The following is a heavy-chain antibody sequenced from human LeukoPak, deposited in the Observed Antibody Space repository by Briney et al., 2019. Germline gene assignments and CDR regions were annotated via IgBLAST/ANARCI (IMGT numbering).Heavy chain of an antibody. V-gene: IGHV1-2*02. Sequence: ASVKVSCKASGYTFTGYYMHWVRQAPGQGLEWMGWINPNSGGTNYAQKFQGRVTMTRDTSISTAYMELSRLRSDDTAVYYCARGPISPRVVATSDSDYYYYMDVWGKGTTVTISS. CDR1: GYTFTGYY. J-gene: IGHJ6*03. CDR2: INPNSGGT. CDR3: ARGPISPRVVATSDSDYYYYMDV. D-gene: IGHD5-12*01.